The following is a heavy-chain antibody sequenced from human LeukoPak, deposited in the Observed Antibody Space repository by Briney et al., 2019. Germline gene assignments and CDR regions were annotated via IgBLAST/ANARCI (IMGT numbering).Heavy chain of an antibody. Sequence: GGSLRLSCAASGFTYISYGMHWVRQAPGKGLEWVAVISYDGSNKYYADSVKGRFTISRDNSKNTLYLEMNSLRAEDTAAYYCAKERWLRFFDYWGQGTLVTVSS. CDR1: GFTYISYG. D-gene: IGHD5-12*01. V-gene: IGHV3-30*18. J-gene: IGHJ4*02. CDR3: AKERWLRFFDY. CDR2: ISYDGSNK.